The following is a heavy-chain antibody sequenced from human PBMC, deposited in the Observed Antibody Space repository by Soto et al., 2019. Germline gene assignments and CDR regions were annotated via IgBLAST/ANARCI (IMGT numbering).Heavy chain of an antibody. J-gene: IGHJ4*02. CDR2: INPNSGGT. CDR1: GYTFTGYY. V-gene: IGHV1-2*04. Sequence: QVQLVQSGAEVKKPGASVKVSCKASGYTFTGYYMHWVRQAPGQGLEWMGWINPNSGGTDYAQKFQGWVTMTRATSISTAYMELSRLKSDDTAVYYCARGLTSGSSYDYWGQGTLVTVSS. D-gene: IGHD2-15*01. CDR3: ARGLTSGSSYDY.